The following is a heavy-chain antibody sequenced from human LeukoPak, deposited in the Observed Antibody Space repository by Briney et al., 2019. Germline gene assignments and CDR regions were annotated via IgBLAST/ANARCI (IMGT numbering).Heavy chain of an antibody. J-gene: IGHJ4*02. CDR3: ARDRSSSSSYGY. CDR1: GFTFSSYW. CDR2: IKQDGSEK. D-gene: IGHD6-6*01. Sequence: PGGSLRLSCAASGFTFSSYWMSWVRQAPGKGLEWVANIKQDGSEKYYVDSVRGRFTISRDNAKDSVYLQMNSLRTEDTAVYYCARDRSSSSSYGYWGQGTLVTVSS. V-gene: IGHV3-7*01.